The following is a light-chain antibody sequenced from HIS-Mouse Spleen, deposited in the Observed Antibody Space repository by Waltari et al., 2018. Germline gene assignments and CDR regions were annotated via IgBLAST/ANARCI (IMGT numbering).Light chain of an antibody. Sequence: QSALTQPASVSGSPGQSITISCTGTSRDVGSYTLVSWYQQHPGKAPKLMIYEGSKRPSGVSNRFSGSKSGNTASLTISGLQAEDEADYYCCSYAGSSTWVFGGGTKLTVL. CDR3: CSYAGSSTWV. CDR1: SRDVGSYTL. V-gene: IGLV2-23*01. J-gene: IGLJ3*02. CDR2: EGS.